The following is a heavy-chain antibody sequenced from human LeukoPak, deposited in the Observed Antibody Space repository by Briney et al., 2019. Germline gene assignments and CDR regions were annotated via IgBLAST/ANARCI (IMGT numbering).Heavy chain of an antibody. V-gene: IGHV4-34*01. J-gene: IGHJ4*02. Sequence: SETLSLTCAVYGGSFSGYYWSWIRQPPGKGLEWIGEINHSGSTNYNPSLKSRVTISVDTSKNQFSLKLSSVTAADTAVYYCARGSPALLEWLSPLDYWGQGTLVTVSS. D-gene: IGHD3-3*01. CDR3: ARGSPALLEWLSPLDY. CDR1: GGSFSGYY. CDR2: INHSGST.